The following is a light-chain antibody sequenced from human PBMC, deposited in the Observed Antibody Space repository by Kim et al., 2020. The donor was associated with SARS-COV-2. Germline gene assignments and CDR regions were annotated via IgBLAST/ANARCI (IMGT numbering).Light chain of an antibody. CDR2: GNT. CDR1: DSNIANTY. V-gene: IGLV1-47*02. CDR3: AAWDASLSARL. J-gene: IGLJ2*01. Sequence: GQSVTISCSGGDSNIANTYVYWYQQHPGAAPKLLIYGNTQRPSGVPDRFSGSKSSTSASLAISELRPEDEADYYCAAWDASLSARLFGGGTQLTVL.